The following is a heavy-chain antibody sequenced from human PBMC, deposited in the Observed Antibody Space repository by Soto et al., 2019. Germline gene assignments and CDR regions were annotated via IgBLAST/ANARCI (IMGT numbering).Heavy chain of an antibody. V-gene: IGHV4-59*01. CDR1: GGSISSYY. D-gene: IGHD6-19*01. Sequence: SETLSLTCTVSGGSISSYYWSWIRQPPGKGLEWIGYIYYSGGTNYNPSLKSRVTISVDTSKNQFSLKLSSVTAADTAVYYCARGYVAGTDNWFDPWGQGTLVTVSS. J-gene: IGHJ5*02. CDR3: ARGYVAGTDNWFDP. CDR2: IYYSGGT.